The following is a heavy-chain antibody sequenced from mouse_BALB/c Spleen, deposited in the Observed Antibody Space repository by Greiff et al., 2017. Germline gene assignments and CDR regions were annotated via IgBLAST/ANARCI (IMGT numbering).Heavy chain of an antibody. J-gene: IGHJ4*01. CDR3: ARGILLRGAMDY. V-gene: IGHV5-4*02. CDR2: ISDGGSYT. D-gene: IGHD2-1*01. Sequence: EVMLVESGGGLVKPGGSLKLSCAASGFTFSDYYMYWVRQTPEKRLEWVATISDGGSYTFYPDSVKGRFTISRDNAKNNLYLQMSSLKSEDTAMYYCARGILLRGAMDYWGQGTSVTVSS. CDR1: GFTFSDYY.